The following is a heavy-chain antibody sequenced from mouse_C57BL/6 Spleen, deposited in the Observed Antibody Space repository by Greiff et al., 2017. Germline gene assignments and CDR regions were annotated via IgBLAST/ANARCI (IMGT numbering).Heavy chain of an antibody. J-gene: IGHJ1*03. D-gene: IGHD1-1*01. V-gene: IGHV1-64*01. CDR3: ASLYYDGSSYGWYFDV. CDR2: IHPNSGST. Sequence: QVQLQQPGAELVKPGASVKLSCKASGYTFTSYWMHWVKQRPGQGLEWIGMIHPNSGSTNYNEKFKSKATLTVDKSSSTAYMQLSSLTSEDSAVYYCASLYYDGSSYGWYFDVWGTGTTVTVSS. CDR1: GYTFTSYW.